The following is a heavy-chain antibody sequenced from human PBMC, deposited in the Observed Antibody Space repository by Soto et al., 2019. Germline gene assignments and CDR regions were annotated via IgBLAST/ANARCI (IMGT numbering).Heavy chain of an antibody. Sequence: GGSLRLSCAASGFTFSSYSMNWVRQAPGKGLEWVSSISSSSSYIYYADSVKGRFTISRDNAKNSLYLQMNSLRAEDTAVYYCARDPISYWTTVTTTDYWGQGTLVTVSS. J-gene: IGHJ4*02. V-gene: IGHV3-21*01. CDR1: GFTFSSYS. CDR2: ISSSSSYI. D-gene: IGHD4-17*01. CDR3: ARDPISYWTTVTTTDY.